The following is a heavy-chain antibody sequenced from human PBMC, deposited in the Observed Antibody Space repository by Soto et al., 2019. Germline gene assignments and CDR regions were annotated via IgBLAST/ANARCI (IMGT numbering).Heavy chain of an antibody. Sequence: NPSETLSLTCTVSGGSISSYYWSWIRQPPGKGLEWIGYIYYSGSTNYNPSLKSRVTISVDTSKNQFSLKLSSVTAADTAVYYCARVRYSSSWYDYYYGMDVWGQGTTVTVSS. D-gene: IGHD6-13*01. CDR2: IYYSGST. V-gene: IGHV4-59*01. CDR3: ARVRYSSSWYDYYYGMDV. CDR1: GGSISSYY. J-gene: IGHJ6*02.